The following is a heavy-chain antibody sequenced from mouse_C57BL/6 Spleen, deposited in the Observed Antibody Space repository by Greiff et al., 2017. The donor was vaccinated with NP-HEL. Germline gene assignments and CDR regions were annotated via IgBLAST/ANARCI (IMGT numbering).Heavy chain of an antibody. D-gene: IGHD1-2*01. J-gene: IGHJ2*01. V-gene: IGHV7-3*01. CDR2: IRNKANGYTT. CDR3: ARSITTAYFDY. Sequence: EVNVVESGGGLVQPGGSLSLSCAASGFTFTDYYMSWVRQPPGKALEWLGFIRNKANGYTTEYSASVKGRFTISRDNSQSILYLQMNALRAEDSATYYCARSITTAYFDYWGQGTTLTVSS. CDR1: GFTFTDYY.